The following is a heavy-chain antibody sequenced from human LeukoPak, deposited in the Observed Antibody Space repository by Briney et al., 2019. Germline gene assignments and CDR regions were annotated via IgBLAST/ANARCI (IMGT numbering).Heavy chain of an antibody. CDR2: MNADGRTI. CDR1: GFTFTSSW. CDR3: ERAGNSSFVL. J-gene: IGHJ2*01. D-gene: IGHD4-23*01. V-gene: IGHV3-74*01. Sequence: GGSLRLSCAASGFTFTSSWMHWVRQGPGKGLVWVARMNADGRTINYADSVKGRFTISRDNAKNTLYLQMNSLRTEDAAVYYCERAGNSSFVLWGRGTQVTVSS.